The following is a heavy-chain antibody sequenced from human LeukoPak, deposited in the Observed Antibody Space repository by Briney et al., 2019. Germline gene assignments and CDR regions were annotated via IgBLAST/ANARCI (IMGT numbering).Heavy chain of an antibody. CDR1: GYTFTSYD. V-gene: IGHV1-8*01. J-gene: IGHJ6*03. Sequence: ASVKVSCKASGYTFTSYDINWVRQATGQGLEWMGWMNPNSGNTGYAQKFQGRVTMTRNTSISTAYMELSSLRSEDTAVYYCARTYYDFWSGYYYYYYYYYMDVWGKGTTVTVSS. CDR2: MNPNSGNT. D-gene: IGHD3-3*01. CDR3: ARTYYDFWSGYYYYYYYYYMDV.